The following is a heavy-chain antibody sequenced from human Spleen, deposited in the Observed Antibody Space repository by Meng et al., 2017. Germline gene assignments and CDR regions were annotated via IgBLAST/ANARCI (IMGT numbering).Heavy chain of an antibody. Sequence: QVQLQRWGGGLVKPSETLSLTFVVPGGSFSDYYWSWIRQPPGKGLEWIGEINHSGSTNYNPSLESRATISVDTSQNNLSLKLSSVTAADSAVYYCARGPTTMAHDFDYWGQGTLVTVSS. D-gene: IGHD4-11*01. CDR2: INHSGST. CDR3: ARGPTTMAHDFDY. CDR1: GGSFSDYY. J-gene: IGHJ4*02. V-gene: IGHV4-34*01.